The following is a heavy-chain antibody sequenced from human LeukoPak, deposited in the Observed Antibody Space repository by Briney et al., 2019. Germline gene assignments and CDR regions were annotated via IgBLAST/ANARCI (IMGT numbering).Heavy chain of an antibody. CDR2: IKSKTDGGTT. D-gene: IGHD6-13*01. V-gene: IGHV3-15*01. CDR3: TTIVGSSWYGIDY. Sequence: GGSLRLSCAASGFTSSNAWMSWVRQAPGKGLEWVGRIKSKTDGGTTDYAAPVKGRFTISRDDSKNTLYLQMNSLKTEDTAVYYCTTIVGSSWYGIDYWGQGTLVTVSS. J-gene: IGHJ4*02. CDR1: GFTSSNAW.